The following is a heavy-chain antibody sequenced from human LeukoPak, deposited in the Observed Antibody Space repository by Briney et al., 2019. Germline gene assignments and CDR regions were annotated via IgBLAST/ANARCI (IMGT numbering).Heavy chain of an antibody. CDR3: AKSTRAVMAMMDV. V-gene: IGHV3-74*01. CDR1: GFTLSSYW. CDR2: INTDGSST. J-gene: IGHJ6*04. Sequence: PGGSLRLSCSASGFTLSSYWMHWVRQAPGKGLVWVSRINTDGSSTNYADSVKGRFTVSRDNAKNSLFLQMNSLRAEDTAVYFCAKSTRAVMAMMDVWGKGTTVTVSS. D-gene: IGHD3-16*01.